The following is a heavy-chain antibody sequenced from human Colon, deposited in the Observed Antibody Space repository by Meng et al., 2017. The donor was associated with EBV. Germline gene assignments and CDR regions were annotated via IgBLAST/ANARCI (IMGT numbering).Heavy chain of an antibody. CDR1: GYTFSQYW. V-gene: IGHV3-74*01. CDR3: SRDLVGSDDS. D-gene: IGHD2-8*02. CDR2: LNEDGATT. Sequence: VELGGAGGAVVQPGGSLRPSFVGSGYTFSQYWMHWVRQAPGMGLEWVSRLNEDGATTTYADSVRGRFTISRDNAKNTLYLQMNSLRAEDTAVYYCSRDLVGSDDSWGQGTLVTVSS. J-gene: IGHJ5*01.